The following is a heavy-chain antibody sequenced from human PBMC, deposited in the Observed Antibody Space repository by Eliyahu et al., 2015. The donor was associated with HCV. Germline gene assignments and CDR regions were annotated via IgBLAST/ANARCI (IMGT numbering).Heavy chain of an antibody. V-gene: IGHV4-34*01. CDR3: ARGPQFSSGYYPRDY. Sequence: QVQLHQWGAGLLKPSXTLSLTCAVXGGTFSGYFWTWXRKPPGKGPEXIGEIKDTGSTXYXPSLRARVIISVDTSKHQFSLXLISVTAADTAVYYCARGPQFSSGYYPRDYWGQGSEVTVSS. J-gene: IGHJ4*02. CDR1: GGTFSGYF. D-gene: IGHD3-22*01. CDR2: IKDTGST.